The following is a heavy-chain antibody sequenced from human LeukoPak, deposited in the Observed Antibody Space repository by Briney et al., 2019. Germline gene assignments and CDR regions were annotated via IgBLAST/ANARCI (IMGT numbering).Heavy chain of an antibody. V-gene: IGHV3-23*01. CDR2: ISGSGGST. CDR1: GFGFSSYG. J-gene: IGHJ6*03. CDR3: AKRGYTGSAIYYYYYMDV. D-gene: IGHD5-12*01. Sequence: GGSLRLSCAASGFGFSSYGMSWVRQAPGKGLEWVSGISGSGGSTYYADSVKGRFTISRDNSKNTLYVQMNSLRAEDTAVYFCAKRGYTGSAIYYYYYMDVWGKGTTVTVSS.